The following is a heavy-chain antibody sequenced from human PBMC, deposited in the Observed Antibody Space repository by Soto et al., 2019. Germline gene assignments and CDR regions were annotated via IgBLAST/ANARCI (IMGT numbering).Heavy chain of an antibody. J-gene: IGHJ3*02. D-gene: IGHD2-15*01. Sequence: QVQLVESGGGVVQPGRSLRLSCAASGFTFSSYGMHWVRQAPGKGLEWVAVIWYDGSNKYYADSVKGRFTISRDNSKNTLYLQMNSLRAEDTAVYYCARVDCSGGSCYRSDACDIWGQGTMVTVSS. CDR3: ARVDCSGGSCYRSDACDI. CDR1: GFTFSSYG. CDR2: IWYDGSNK. V-gene: IGHV3-33*01.